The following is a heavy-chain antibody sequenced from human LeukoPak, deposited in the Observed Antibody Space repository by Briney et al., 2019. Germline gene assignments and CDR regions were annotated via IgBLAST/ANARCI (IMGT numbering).Heavy chain of an antibody. CDR2: IKQDGSEK. J-gene: IGHJ5*02. Sequence: GGSLRLSCVVSVLTFGKYCMDCVRQTPGKGLAWVGHIKQDGSEKYYVDSVKGRFTSSRDNAKNSLYLYMTSLRVEDTAIYYCTRDFDPWGQGTLVTVSS. V-gene: IGHV3-7*01. CDR1: VLTFGKYC. CDR3: TRDFDP.